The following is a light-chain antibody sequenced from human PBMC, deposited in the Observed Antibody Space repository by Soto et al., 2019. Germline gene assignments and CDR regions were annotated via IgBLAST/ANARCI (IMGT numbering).Light chain of an antibody. J-gene: IGLJ2*01. CDR3: CSYAGSYTLV. CDR2: DVS. V-gene: IGLV2-11*01. Sequence: QSALTQPRSVSGSPGQSVTISCTGSSSDVGGYNYVSWYQQHPGKAPKLRIYDVSKRPSGVPDRFSGSKSGNTASLTISGLQTEDEADYYCCSYAGSYTLVFGGGTKLTVL. CDR1: SSDVGGYNY.